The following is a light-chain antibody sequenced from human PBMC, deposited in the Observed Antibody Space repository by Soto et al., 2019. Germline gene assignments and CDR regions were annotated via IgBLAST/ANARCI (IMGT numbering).Light chain of an antibody. CDR3: HQYGSSPQT. CDR1: QSVSSSY. CDR2: GAS. Sequence: IVLTQSPGTLSLSPWERATLSCRASQSVSSSYLAWYQQKPGQAPRLLIYGASSRATGIPDRFTGSGSGTDFTLTISRLEPEDFAVFYCHQYGSSPQTFGQGTKVDIK. J-gene: IGKJ1*01. V-gene: IGKV3-20*01.